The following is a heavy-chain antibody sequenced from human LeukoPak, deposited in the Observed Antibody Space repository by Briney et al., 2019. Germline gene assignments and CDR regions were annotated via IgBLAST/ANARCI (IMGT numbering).Heavy chain of an antibody. V-gene: IGHV3-23*01. D-gene: IGHD6-19*01. J-gene: IGHJ4*02. CDR1: GYSISSGYY. CDR3: AKGYSSGWYWYYFDY. Sequence: ETLSLTCIVSGYSISSGYYWGWIRQPPGKGLEWVSAISGTGGSTYYADSVKGRFTFSRDNSKNTLYLQMNSLRAEDTAVYYCAKGYSSGWYWYYFDYWGQGTLVTVSS. CDR2: ISGTGGST.